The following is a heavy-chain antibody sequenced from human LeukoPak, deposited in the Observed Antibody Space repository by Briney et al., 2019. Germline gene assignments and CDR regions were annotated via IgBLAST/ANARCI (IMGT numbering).Heavy chain of an antibody. J-gene: IGHJ4*02. CDR2: INPNSGGT. D-gene: IGHD3-22*01. CDR1: GYTFTSYA. V-gene: IGHV1-2*02. CDR3: AREQYEYYYDSSGYYGIDY. Sequence: GASVKVSCKASGYTFTSYAMHWVRQAPGQGLEWMGWINPNSGGTKSAQKFQGRVTMTRDASISTAYMELSRLRSDDTAVYYCAREQYEYYYDSSGYYGIDYWGQGTLVTVSS.